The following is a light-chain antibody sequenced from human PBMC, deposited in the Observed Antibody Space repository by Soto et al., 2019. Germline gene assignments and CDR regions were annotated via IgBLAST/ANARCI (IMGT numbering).Light chain of an antibody. V-gene: IGKV1-39*01. J-gene: IGKJ4*01. Sequence: DIQRTHSPSTLSASVGYRVTGTCLSSQNIGRVLNLHQHEPWKAPNVLMNVSSTWRSGFPSMFSCSGSGTDFNLTINSLQPEDFATYFCQQSFTTPLTFGGGTKVDIK. CDR1: QNIGRV. CDR2: VSS. CDR3: QQSFTTPLT.